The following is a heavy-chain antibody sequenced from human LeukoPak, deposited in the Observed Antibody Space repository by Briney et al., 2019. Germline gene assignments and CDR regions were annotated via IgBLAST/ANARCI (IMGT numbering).Heavy chain of an antibody. CDR1: GFTFSSYW. CDR2: IKQDGSEK. J-gene: IGHJ4*02. CDR3: ATSAVEMATTTGPYFDY. V-gene: IGHV3-7*01. Sequence: GGSLRLSCAASGFTFSSYWMSWVRQAPGKGLEWVANIKQDGSEKYYVDSVKGRFTISRGNAKNSLYLQMNSLRAEDTAVYYCATSAVEMATTTGPYFDYWGQGTLVTVSS. D-gene: IGHD5-24*01.